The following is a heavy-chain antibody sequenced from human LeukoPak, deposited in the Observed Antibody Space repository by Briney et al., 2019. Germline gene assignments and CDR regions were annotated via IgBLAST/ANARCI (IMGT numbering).Heavy chain of an antibody. CDR1: GFSLGDDA. J-gene: IGHJ4*02. D-gene: IGHD4-17*01. Sequence: KPGRSLRLSCTASGFSLGDDAWSWFRQAPGRGLEFVSFIRKKGYGETTDYAASVRGRFTISRDDANSTAYLQMNSLEIEDTALYYCSRGLHDYGDSNYYFDQWGRGTQVTVSS. CDR2: IRKKGYGETT. CDR3: SRGLHDYGDSNYYFDQ. V-gene: IGHV3-49*05.